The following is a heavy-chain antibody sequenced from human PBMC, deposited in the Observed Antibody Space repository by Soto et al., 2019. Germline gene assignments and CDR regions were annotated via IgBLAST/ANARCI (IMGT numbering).Heavy chain of an antibody. CDR1: GYSISSGYY. D-gene: IGHD3-3*01. J-gene: IGHJ6*02. V-gene: IGHV4-38-2*01. CDR3: AKVRPGAEYDDFWTSRGLYYYCGMDV. Sequence: PSETLSLTCAVSGYSISSGYYWGWIRQPPGKGLEWIGSIYHSGSTYYNPSLKSRVTISVDTSKNQFSLKLSSVTAADTAVYYCAKVRPGAEYDDFWTSRGLYYYCGMDVWAQGTKVTVSS. CDR2: IYHSGST.